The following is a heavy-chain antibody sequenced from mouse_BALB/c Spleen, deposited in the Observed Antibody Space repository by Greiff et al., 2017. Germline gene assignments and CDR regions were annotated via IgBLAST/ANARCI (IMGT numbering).Heavy chain of an antibody. J-gene: IGHJ2*01. CDR1: GYTFTSYY. D-gene: IGHD1-1*01. V-gene: IGHV1S56*01. CDR2: IYPGNVNT. Sequence: QVQLKQSGPELVKPGASVRISCKASGYTFTSYYIHWVKQRPGQGLEWIGWIYPGNVNTKYNEKFKGKATLTADKSSSTAYMQLSSLTAEDSAVYFCAREGLRQYFDYWGQGTTLTVSS. CDR3: AREGLRQYFDY.